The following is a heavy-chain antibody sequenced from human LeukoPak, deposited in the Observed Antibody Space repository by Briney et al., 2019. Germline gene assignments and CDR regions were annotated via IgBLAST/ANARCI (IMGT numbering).Heavy chain of an antibody. V-gene: IGHV3-53*01. CDR1: EFTVSSNY. Sequence: PGGSLRLSCAASEFTVSSNYLTWVRQAPGKGLEWVSVIYSGGSTYYADSVKGRFTISRDNSKNTLYLQMNSLRAEDTAVYYCAVGTPYVAAAGTSASYYFDYWGQGTLVTVSS. D-gene: IGHD6-13*01. CDR2: IYSGGST. CDR3: AVGTPYVAAAGTSASYYFDY. J-gene: IGHJ4*02.